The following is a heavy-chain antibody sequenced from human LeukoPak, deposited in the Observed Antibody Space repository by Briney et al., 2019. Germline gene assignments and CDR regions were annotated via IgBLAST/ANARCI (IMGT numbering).Heavy chain of an antibody. D-gene: IGHD1-7*01. CDR3: ARSPNWNYLGTLDY. CDR1: GFTFSSYS. V-gene: IGHV3-48*04. CDR2: ISSSSSTI. J-gene: IGHJ4*02. Sequence: GGSLRLSCAASGFTFSSYSMNWVRQAPGEGPEWGSYISSSSSTIYYADSVKGRFTISRDNTKNTLYLQMNSLRAEDTAVYYCARSPNWNYLGTLDYWGQGTLVTVSS.